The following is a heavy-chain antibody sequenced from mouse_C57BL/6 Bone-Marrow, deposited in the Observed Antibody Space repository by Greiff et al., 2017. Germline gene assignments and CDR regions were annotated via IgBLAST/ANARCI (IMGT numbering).Heavy chain of an antibody. CDR3: ASYYYGSSCEFAY. Sequence: VKLVESGPGLVQPSQSLSITCTVSGFSLTSYGVHWVRQSPGKGLEWLGVIRSGGSTDYNAAIISRLSISKDNSKSQVFFKMNSLQADDTAIYYCASYYYGSSCEFAYWGQGTLVTVSA. J-gene: IGHJ3*01. CDR2: IRSGGST. D-gene: IGHD1-1*01. CDR1: GFSLTSYG. V-gene: IGHV2-2*01.